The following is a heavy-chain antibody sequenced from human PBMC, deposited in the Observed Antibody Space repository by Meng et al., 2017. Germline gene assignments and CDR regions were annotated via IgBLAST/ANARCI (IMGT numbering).Heavy chain of an antibody. CDR3: ASELNTYGSGSYAY. Sequence: VEVVQSGAEVKKPGASVKVSCKASGYTFTGYYMHWVRQAPGQGLEWMGRINPNSGGTNYAQKFQGRVTMTRDTSISTAYMELSRLRSDDTAVYYCASELNTYGSGSYAYWGQGTLVTVSS. J-gene: IGHJ4*02. D-gene: IGHD3-10*01. CDR2: INPNSGGT. V-gene: IGHV1-2*06. CDR1: GYTFTGYY.